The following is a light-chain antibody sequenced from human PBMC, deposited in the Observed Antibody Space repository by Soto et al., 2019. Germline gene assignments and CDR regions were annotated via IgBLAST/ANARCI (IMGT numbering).Light chain of an antibody. Sequence: QSALTQPASVSGSPGQSITISCTGTSSDVGAYNYVSWYQQHPGKAPKLMIYEVSNRPSGVSNRFSGSKSANTASLTISGLPAGDEPDYYCSSYPSRSTWLFGGGTKVTVL. CDR3: SSYPSRSTWL. J-gene: IGLJ3*02. CDR2: EVS. CDR1: SSDVGAYNY. V-gene: IGLV2-14*03.